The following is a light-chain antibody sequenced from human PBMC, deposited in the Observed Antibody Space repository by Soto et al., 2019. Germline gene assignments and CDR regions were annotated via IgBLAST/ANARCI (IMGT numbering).Light chain of an antibody. Sequence: QSALTQPASVSGSPGQSITISCTGTSSDVGSYNLVSWYQQHPGKAPKLMIYEVSKRPSGVSNRFSGAKSGNTASLTSAGLHAEDDADYYCCSYAGSSTIVFGGGTKVTVL. J-gene: IGLJ3*02. CDR2: EVS. CDR1: SSDVGSYNL. V-gene: IGLV2-23*02. CDR3: CSYAGSSTIV.